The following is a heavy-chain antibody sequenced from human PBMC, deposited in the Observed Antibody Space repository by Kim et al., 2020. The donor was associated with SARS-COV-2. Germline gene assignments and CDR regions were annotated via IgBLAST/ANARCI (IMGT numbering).Heavy chain of an antibody. V-gene: IGHV1-2*07. CDR2: ISPNNGAT. CDR3: ARGSDYHGLDV. CDR1: GYPFSGFY. Sequence: ASVKVSCKTSGYPFSGFYIHWVRQAPGQGLEWMGWISPNNGATKYPDASQGRVTMTRDTSINTAYLELSRLKFDDTAIYFCARGSDYHGLDVWGRGTTITVSS. J-gene: IGHJ6*02.